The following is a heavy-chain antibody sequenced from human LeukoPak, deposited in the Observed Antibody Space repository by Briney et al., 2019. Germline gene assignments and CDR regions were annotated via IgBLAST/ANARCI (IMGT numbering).Heavy chain of an antibody. J-gene: IGHJ4*02. V-gene: IGHV3-7*02. Sequence: GGSLRLSCAASGFTFNNYWMSWVRQAPGRGLEWVANIKQDGSEKNYVDSVKGRFTISRDNAKNALYLQMNSLRAEDTAVYHCASQGYWGQGTLVTVSS. CDR1: GFTFNNYW. CDR2: IKQDGSEK. CDR3: ASQGY.